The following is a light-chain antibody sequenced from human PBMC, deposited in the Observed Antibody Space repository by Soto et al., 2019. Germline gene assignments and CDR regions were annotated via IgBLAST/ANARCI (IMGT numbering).Light chain of an antibody. CDR2: AAS. CDR3: QQSYSTPYT. Sequence: DIHMTQSPSSLSASVGYRVTITCRASQSISSYLNWYQQKPGKAPKLLIYAASSLQSGVPSRFSGSGSGTDFTLTISSLQPEDFATYYCQQSYSTPYTFGQGTKLEIK. CDR1: QSISSY. V-gene: IGKV1-39*01. J-gene: IGKJ2*01.